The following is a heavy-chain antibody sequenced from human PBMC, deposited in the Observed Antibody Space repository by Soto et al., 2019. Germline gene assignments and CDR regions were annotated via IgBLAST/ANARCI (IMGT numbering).Heavy chain of an antibody. D-gene: IGHD6-19*01. V-gene: IGHV3-30*02. CDR2: MPDDGSYQ. CDR3: VTHSSGWYFDY. Sequence: GGSLRLSCAASGFTFSNHGMHWVRQAPGKGLEWVAVMPDDGSYQYYADSVKGRFTISRDNSKNTLYLQMSSLRAEDTAVYYCVTHSSGWYFDYWGQGTLVTVSS. CDR1: GFTFSNHG. J-gene: IGHJ4*02.